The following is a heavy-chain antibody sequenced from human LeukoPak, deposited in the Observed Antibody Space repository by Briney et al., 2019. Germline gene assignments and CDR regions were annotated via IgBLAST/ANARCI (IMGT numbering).Heavy chain of an antibody. D-gene: IGHD6-6*01. Sequence: PGGSLRLSCAASGLPFNRYSMNWVRHAPGKGLEWVSYISSGSSYIFYADSVKGRLTISMDNAKNSLYLQMNSLRAEDTAVYYCARDNRLDSSSGIGYWGQGTLVTVSS. CDR3: ARDNRLDSSSGIGY. J-gene: IGHJ4*02. V-gene: IGHV3-21*01. CDR2: ISSGSSYI. CDR1: GLPFNRYS.